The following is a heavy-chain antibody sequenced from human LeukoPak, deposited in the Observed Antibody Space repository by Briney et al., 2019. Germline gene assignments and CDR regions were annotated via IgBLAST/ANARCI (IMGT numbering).Heavy chain of an antibody. J-gene: IGHJ3*02. D-gene: IGHD3-22*01. CDR1: GYTFTSYY. Sequence: GASVKVSCKASGYTFTSYYMRWVRQAPGQGLEWMGIINPSGGSTSYAQKFQGRVTMTRDTSTSTVYMELSSLRSEDTAVYYCARVKPNYYDSSAYGTFDIWGQGTMVTVSS. CDR2: INPSGGST. V-gene: IGHV1-46*01. CDR3: ARVKPNYYDSSAYGTFDI.